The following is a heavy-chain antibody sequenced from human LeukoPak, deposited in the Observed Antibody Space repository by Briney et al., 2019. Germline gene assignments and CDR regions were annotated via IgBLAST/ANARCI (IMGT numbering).Heavy chain of an antibody. CDR3: AKPSPTEQYSSSWYLPVDY. CDR2: ISGSGGST. V-gene: IGHV3-23*01. D-gene: IGHD6-13*01. Sequence: GGSLRLSCAASGFTFSSYAMAWVRQAPGKGLEWVSAISGSGGSTYYADSVKGRFTISRDNSKNTLYMQMNSLRAEDTAVYYCAKPSPTEQYSSSWYLPVDYWGQGTLVTVSS. J-gene: IGHJ4*02. CDR1: GFTFSSYA.